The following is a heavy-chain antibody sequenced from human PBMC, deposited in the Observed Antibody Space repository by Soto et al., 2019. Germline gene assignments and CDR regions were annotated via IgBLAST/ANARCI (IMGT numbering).Heavy chain of an antibody. D-gene: IGHD1-26*01. J-gene: IGHJ4*02. CDR2: INPNSGNI. Sequence: ASVKVSCKASGNTFTSYDINWVRQATGHGLEWMGWINPNSGNIDYAQKFQGRVTMTSDTAIRTAYMEQSRLRSDDAAVYYCARGAGSGSYDELRYWGQGTLVTVSS. CDR1: GNTFTSYD. V-gene: IGHV1-8*01. CDR3: ARGAGSGSYDELRY.